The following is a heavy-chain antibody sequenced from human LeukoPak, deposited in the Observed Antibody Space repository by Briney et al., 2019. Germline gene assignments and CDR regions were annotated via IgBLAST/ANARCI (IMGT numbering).Heavy chain of an antibody. CDR2: ISGGGGST. V-gene: IGHV3-23*01. D-gene: IGHD5-18*01. Sequence: GGSLRLSCAASGFTFSSYAMSWVRQAPGKGLEWVSAISGGGGSTYYADSVKGRFTISRDNSKNTLYLQMNSLRAEDTAVYYCASRRNSYGYPDHFDYWGQGTLVTVSS. CDR1: GFTFSSYA. CDR3: ASRRNSYGYPDHFDY. J-gene: IGHJ4*02.